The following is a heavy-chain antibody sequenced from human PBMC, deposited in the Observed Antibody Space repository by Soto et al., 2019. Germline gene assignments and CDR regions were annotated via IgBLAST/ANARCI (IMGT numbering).Heavy chain of an antibody. D-gene: IGHD3-22*01. V-gene: IGHV4-59*08. Sequence: EILSLRCTVSAASISSYCCDWILQSPGKGLEWIGYIYYSGTTYYNPSLKSRVTMSVDKSKNQFYLKLSSVTAADTAVYYCGAYDSSGSIWGQGTLVTV. CDR3: GAYDSSGSI. CDR1: AASISSYC. CDR2: IYYSGTT. J-gene: IGHJ4*02.